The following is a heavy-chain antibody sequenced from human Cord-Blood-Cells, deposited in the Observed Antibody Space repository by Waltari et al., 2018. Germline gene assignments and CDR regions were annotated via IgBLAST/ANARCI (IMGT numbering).Heavy chain of an antibody. CDR1: GGTFSSYA. Sequence: QVQLVQSGAEVKKPGSSVKVSCKASGGTFSSYAISWVRQAPGQGLEWMGGSIPILGTANDAQKFQGRVTITADESTSTAYMELSSLRSEDTAVYYCARLVGAMYYFDYWGQGTLVTVSS. CDR2: SIPILGTA. J-gene: IGHJ4*02. CDR3: ARLVGAMYYFDY. D-gene: IGHD1-26*01. V-gene: IGHV1-69*01.